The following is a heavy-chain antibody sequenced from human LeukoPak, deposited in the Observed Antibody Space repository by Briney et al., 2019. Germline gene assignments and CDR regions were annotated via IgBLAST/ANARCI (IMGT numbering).Heavy chain of an antibody. V-gene: IGHV1-58*02. CDR1: GFTFTSSA. CDR2: IVVGSGNT. D-gene: IGHD2-21*02. Sequence: TSVKVSCKASGFTFTSSAMQWVRQARGQRLVWIGWIVVGSGNTNYAQKFQERVTITRDMSTSTAYMELSSLRSEDTAVYYCAAPIAYCGGDCYSGAFDIWGQGTMVTVSS. J-gene: IGHJ3*02. CDR3: AAPIAYCGGDCYSGAFDI.